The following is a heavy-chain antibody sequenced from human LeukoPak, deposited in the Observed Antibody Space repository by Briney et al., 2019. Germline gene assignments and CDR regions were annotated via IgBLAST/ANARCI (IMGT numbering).Heavy chain of an antibody. CDR1: GGSISSYY. CDR2: IYYSGGT. V-gene: IGHV4-59*08. CDR3: AKPLYDSSGVGRYFDY. Sequence: SETLSLTCTVSGGSISSYYWSWIRQPPGKGLEWIGYIYYSGGTNYNPSLKSRVTISVDTSKNQFSLKLSSVTAADTAIYYCAKPLYDSSGVGRYFDYWGQGTLVTVSS. D-gene: IGHD3-22*01. J-gene: IGHJ4*02.